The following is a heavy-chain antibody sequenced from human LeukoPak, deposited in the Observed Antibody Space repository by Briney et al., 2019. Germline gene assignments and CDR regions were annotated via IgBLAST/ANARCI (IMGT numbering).Heavy chain of an antibody. D-gene: IGHD6-19*01. CDR1: GGSISSSNW. Sequence: SGTLSLTCAVSGGSISSSNWWRWVRQPPGKGREWIGEIYHSGGTNYNPSPKSRVTISVDKSKNQFSLKLNSVTAADTAVYYCARSGGYSSPQNYWGQGTLVTVSS. V-gene: IGHV4-4*02. J-gene: IGHJ4*02. CDR3: ARSGGYSSPQNY. CDR2: IYHSGGT.